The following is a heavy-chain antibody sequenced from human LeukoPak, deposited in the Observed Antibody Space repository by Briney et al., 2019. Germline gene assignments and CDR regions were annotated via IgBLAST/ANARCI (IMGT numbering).Heavy chain of an antibody. Sequence: PGGSLRLSCAASGFTFSSYAMHWVRQAPGKGLEWVAVISYDGSNKYYADSVKGRFTISRDNSKNTLYLQMNSLRAEDTAVYYCARDMGGIAAAASEYWGQGTLVTVSS. V-gene: IGHV3-30-3*01. CDR2: ISYDGSNK. J-gene: IGHJ4*02. D-gene: IGHD6-13*01. CDR1: GFTFSSYA. CDR3: ARDMGGIAAAASEY.